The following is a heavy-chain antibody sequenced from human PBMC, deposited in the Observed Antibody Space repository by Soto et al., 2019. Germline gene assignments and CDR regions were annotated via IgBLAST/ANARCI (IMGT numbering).Heavy chain of an antibody. V-gene: IGHV5-51*01. Sequence: GESHPISCRVYCYRCTNYWVGWVRQMTGKGLEWMGIIYPGDSDTRYSPSFQGQVTISADKSISTAYLQWSSLKASDTAMYYCARLYSSGPFDYWGQGTLVNGSA. J-gene: IGHJ4*02. CDR1: CYRCTNYW. CDR2: IYPGDSDT. CDR3: ARLYSSGPFDY. D-gene: IGHD6-19*01.